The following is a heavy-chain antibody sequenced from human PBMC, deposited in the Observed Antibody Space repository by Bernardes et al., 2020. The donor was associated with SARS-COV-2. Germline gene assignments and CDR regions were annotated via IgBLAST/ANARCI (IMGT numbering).Heavy chain of an antibody. CDR3: WYSGYDYGYHYYYGMDF. V-gene: IGHV3-15*01. CDR1: GFTFSNAW. Sequence: GGSLRLSCAASGFTFSNAWMTWVRQAPGKGLEWVGRIKSIPDGGTTDYTAPVKGRFTISRDDSKNTVYLQLNSLKIEDTAVYYCWYSGYDYGYHYYYGMDFWGQGTTVTVSS. D-gene: IGHD5-12*01. CDR2: IKSIPDGGTT. J-gene: IGHJ6*02.